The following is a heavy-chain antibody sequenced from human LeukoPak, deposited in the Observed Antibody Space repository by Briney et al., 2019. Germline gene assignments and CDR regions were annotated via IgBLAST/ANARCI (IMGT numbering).Heavy chain of an antibody. J-gene: IGHJ5*02. CDR2: IYYSGST. CDR1: GGSISSHY. Sequence: PSETLSLTCTVSGGSISSHYWSWVRQPPGKGLEWIGYIYYSGSTNYNPSLKSRVTISVDTSKNQFSLKLSSVTAADTAVYYCARGCSSENPNWFDPWGQGTLVTVSS. CDR3: ARGCSSENPNWFDP. V-gene: IGHV4-59*11. D-gene: IGHD3-10*02.